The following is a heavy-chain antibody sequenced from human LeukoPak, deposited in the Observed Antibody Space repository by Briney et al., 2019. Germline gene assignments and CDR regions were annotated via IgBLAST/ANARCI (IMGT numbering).Heavy chain of an antibody. Sequence: GGSLRLSCAASGFTFDDYAMHWVRQAPGKGLEWVSGISWNSGSIGYADSVKGRFTISRDNAKNSLYLQMNSLRAEDTALYYCAKVAIAAAIPYYFDYWGQGTLVTVSS. D-gene: IGHD6-13*01. J-gene: IGHJ4*02. CDR1: GFTFDDYA. CDR3: AKVAIAAAIPYYFDY. V-gene: IGHV3-9*01. CDR2: ISWNSGSI.